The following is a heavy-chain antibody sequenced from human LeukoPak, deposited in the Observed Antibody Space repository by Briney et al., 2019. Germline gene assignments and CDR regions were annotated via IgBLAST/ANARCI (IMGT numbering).Heavy chain of an antibody. J-gene: IGHJ4*02. D-gene: IGHD3-22*01. CDR3: HVSGYYALDY. CDR1: GFTFSSYE. CDR2: ISSSGSTI. Sequence: GGSLRLSCAASGFTFSSYEMNWVRQAPGKGLEWVSYISSSGSTIYYADSVKGRFTISRDNSKNTLYLQMNSLRAEDTAVYYCHVSGYYALDYWGQGTLVTVSS. V-gene: IGHV3-48*03.